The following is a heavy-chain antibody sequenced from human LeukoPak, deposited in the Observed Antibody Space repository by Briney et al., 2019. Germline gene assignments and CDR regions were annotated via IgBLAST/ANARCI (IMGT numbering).Heavy chain of an antibody. CDR1: GGTFSSYA. CDR3: ARGVVCSSTSCYPPYYYYYMDV. V-gene: IGHV1-69*05. Sequence: ASVKVSCKASGGTFSSYAISWVRQAPGQGLEWMGGIIPIFGTANYAQKFQGGVTITTDESTSTAYMELSSLRSEDTAVYYCARGVVCSSTSCYPPYYYYYMDVWGKGTTVTVSS. J-gene: IGHJ6*03. CDR2: IIPIFGTA. D-gene: IGHD2-2*01.